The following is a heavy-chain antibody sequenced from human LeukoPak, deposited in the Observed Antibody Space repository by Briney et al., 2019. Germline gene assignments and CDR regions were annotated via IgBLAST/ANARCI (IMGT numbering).Heavy chain of an antibody. CDR2: MSYDGNNK. V-gene: IGHV3-30*18. Sequence: PGGSLRLSCSASGFTFSSFGMHWVRQAPGKGLEWVTLMSYDGNNKYSADSVRGRFSISRDNSKNTLYLQMNSLRAEDTAVYYCAKDWADIVVVPAAKGGAGYYYYYMDVWGKGTTVTVSS. CDR1: GFTFSSFG. D-gene: IGHD2-2*01. J-gene: IGHJ6*03. CDR3: AKDWADIVVVPAAKGGAGYYYYYMDV.